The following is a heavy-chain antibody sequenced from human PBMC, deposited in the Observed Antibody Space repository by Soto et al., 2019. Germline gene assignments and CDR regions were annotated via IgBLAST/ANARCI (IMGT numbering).Heavy chain of an antibody. CDR3: ARDRGPRMVYAYLSWYFDL. J-gene: IGHJ2*01. CDR2: ISSSGSTI. V-gene: IGHV3-11*01. D-gene: IGHD2-8*01. CDR1: GFTFSDYY. Sequence: PGGSLRLSCAASGFTFSDYYMSWIRQAPGKGLEWVSYISSSGSTIYYADSVKGRFTISRDNAKNSLYLQMNSLRAEDTAVYYCARDRGPRMVYAYLSWYFDLWGRGTLVTVYS.